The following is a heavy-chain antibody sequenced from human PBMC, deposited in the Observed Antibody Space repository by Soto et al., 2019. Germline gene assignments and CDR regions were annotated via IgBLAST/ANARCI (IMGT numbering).Heavy chain of an antibody. V-gene: IGHV3-74*01. CDR1: GFTFSSYW. J-gene: IGHJ2*01. CDR2: INSDGSST. D-gene: IGHD6-19*01. CDR3: ARVESSGWYSFNWYFDL. Sequence: EVQLVESGGGLVQPGGSLRLSCAASGFTFSSYWMHWVRQAPGKGLVWVSRINSDGSSTSYADSVKGRFTISRDNAKNTLYLQMNSLRAEDTAVYYCARVESSGWYSFNWYFDLWGRGTLVTVSS.